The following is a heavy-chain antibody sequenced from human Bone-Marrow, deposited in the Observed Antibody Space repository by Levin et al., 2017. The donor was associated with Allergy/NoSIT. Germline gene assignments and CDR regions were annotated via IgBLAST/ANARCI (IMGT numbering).Heavy chain of an antibody. J-gene: IGHJ6*03. D-gene: IGHD1-7*01. CDR1: GGSFSGYY. V-gene: IGHV4-34*01. CDR2: INHGGGT. CDR3: ARIVRELDLKYYYHSYYMDV. Sequence: PGGSLRLSCAVYGGSFSGYYWSWIRQSPEKGLEWIGEINHGGGTNYNPSLKSRVTMSVDTSKNQFSLRLTSVTAADTAVYYCARIVRELDLKYYYHSYYMDVWGKGTTVTVSS.